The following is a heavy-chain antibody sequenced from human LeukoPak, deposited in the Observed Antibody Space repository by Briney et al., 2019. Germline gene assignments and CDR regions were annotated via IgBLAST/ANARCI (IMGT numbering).Heavy chain of an antibody. Sequence: GGSLRLSCAASGFTFSSYAMSWVRQAPGKGLEWVSGISGSGDNTYYADSVKGRFTIPRDNSKNTLYVQVNSLRAEDTAVYYRAKVRSSSWVIDYWGQGTLVTVSS. V-gene: IGHV3-23*01. J-gene: IGHJ4*02. D-gene: IGHD6-13*01. CDR1: GFTFSSYA. CDR3: AKVRSSSWVIDY. CDR2: ISGSGDNT.